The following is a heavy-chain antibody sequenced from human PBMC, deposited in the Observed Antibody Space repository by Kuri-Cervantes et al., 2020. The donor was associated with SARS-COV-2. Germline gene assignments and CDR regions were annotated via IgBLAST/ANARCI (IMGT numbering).Heavy chain of an antibody. Sequence: SETLSLTCAFYGESFSGYYWNWIRQSPGKGLEWIGEVNHRGSTNYNPSLKSRVTISVDTSSKQFSLHLSSVTAADTAVYYCARAYGFLRYIHYMDVWGRGTTVTVSS. D-gene: IGHD4-17*01. J-gene: IGHJ6*03. CDR1: GESFSGYY. CDR2: VNHRGST. V-gene: IGHV4-34*01. CDR3: ARAYGFLRYIHYMDV.